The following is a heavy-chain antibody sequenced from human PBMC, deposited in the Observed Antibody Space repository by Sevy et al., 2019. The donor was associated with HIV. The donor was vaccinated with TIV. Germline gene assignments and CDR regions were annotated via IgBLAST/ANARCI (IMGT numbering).Heavy chain of an antibody. D-gene: IGHD3-22*01. CDR2: INSRSSYI. Sequence: GGSLRLSCVASGFTFNSHSMNWVRQPPGKGLEWVSSINSRSSYIYYRDSVKGRFTISRDNAKNSLYLQMNSLRADDTAVYFCARDIESAGYDSSGNFDYWGLGTLVTVSS. CDR1: GFTFNSHS. CDR3: ARDIESAGYDSSGNFDY. V-gene: IGHV3-21*01. J-gene: IGHJ4*02.